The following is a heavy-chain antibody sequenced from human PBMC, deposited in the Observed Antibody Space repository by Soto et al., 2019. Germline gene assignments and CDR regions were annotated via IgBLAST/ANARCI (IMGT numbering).Heavy chain of an antibody. CDR3: ARDSSSSWFDP. D-gene: IGHD6-6*01. CDR1: GGSVSSGSYY. CDR2: IYYSGST. J-gene: IGHJ5*02. Sequence: SETLSLTCTVSGGSVSSGSYYWSWIRQPPGKGLEWIGYIYYSGSTNYNPSLKSRVTISVDTSKNQFSLKLSSVTAADTAVYYCARDSSSSWFDPWGQGTLVTVSS. V-gene: IGHV4-61*01.